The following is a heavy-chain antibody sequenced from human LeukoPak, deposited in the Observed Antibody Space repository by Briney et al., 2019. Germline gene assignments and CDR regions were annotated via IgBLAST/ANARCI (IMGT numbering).Heavy chain of an antibody. D-gene: IGHD5-24*01. CDR1: GGPFSDYY. J-gene: IGHJ4*01. CDR2: INHSGST. CDR3: ARGEGARDVYNYAGPFYFDY. Sequence: PSETLSLTCAVYGGPFSDYYWSWIRQPPGKGLEWIGKINHSGSTNYSPSLKSRVTISIDTSKNQFSLKLNSMTAADTAVYYCARGEGARDVYNYAGPFYFDYWGHGTLVTVSS. V-gene: IGHV4-34*01.